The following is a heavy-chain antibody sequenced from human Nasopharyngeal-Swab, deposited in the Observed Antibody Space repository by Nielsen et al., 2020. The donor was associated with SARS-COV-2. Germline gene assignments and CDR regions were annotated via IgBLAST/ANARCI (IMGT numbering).Heavy chain of an antibody. CDR2: ISGSGGST. D-gene: IGHD1-26*01. Sequence: GGSLRLSCAASGFTFGSYAMSWVLQAPGKGLEWVSAISGSGGSTYYADSVKGRFTISRDNSKNTLYLQMNSLRAEDTAVYYCAKGSGSYPFDYWGQGTLVTVSS. V-gene: IGHV3-23*01. J-gene: IGHJ4*02. CDR1: GFTFGSYA. CDR3: AKGSGSYPFDY.